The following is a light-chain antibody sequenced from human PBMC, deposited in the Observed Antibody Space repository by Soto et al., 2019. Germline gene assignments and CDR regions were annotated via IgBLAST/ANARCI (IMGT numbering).Light chain of an antibody. Sequence: EIVMTQSPATLSVSPGERATLSCRASQSVSSNLAWYKQKPGQAPRLLIYGASTRATGIPARFSGSGSGTEFTLTISSLQSEDFAVYYCQQYNNWRYSFGQGTKLEIK. CDR1: QSVSSN. J-gene: IGKJ2*01. CDR3: QQYNNWRYS. V-gene: IGKV3-15*01. CDR2: GAS.